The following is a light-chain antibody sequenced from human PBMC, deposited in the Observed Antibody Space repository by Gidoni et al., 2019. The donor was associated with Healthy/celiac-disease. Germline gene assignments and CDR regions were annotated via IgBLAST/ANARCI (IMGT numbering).Light chain of an antibody. CDR2: AAT. V-gene: IGKV1-39*01. CDR1: QSISSY. Sequence: DIQMTQSPSSLSASVGDRVTITFRASQSISSYLNWYQQKPRKAPKLLLYAATSLQSGVPSRFSGSGSGTDFTLTISSLQPEDFATYYCQQSYSNPDTFGQGTKLEIK. J-gene: IGKJ2*01. CDR3: QQSYSNPDT.